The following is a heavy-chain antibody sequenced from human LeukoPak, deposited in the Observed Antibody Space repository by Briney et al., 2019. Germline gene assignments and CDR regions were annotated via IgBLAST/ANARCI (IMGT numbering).Heavy chain of an antibody. J-gene: IGHJ4*02. D-gene: IGHD6-13*01. V-gene: IGHV3-7*01. CDR2: IKQDGSEK. CDR3: AREWQGGIAAAGTRIEGDY. CDR1: GFGVSGYW. Sequence: GGSLRLSCAVSGFGVSGYWMTWVRQAPGKGLEWVANIKQDGSEKNYVDSVKGRFTISRDNAENSLFLQMNSLRVEDTAVYYCAREWQGGIAAAGTRIEGDYWGQGTLVAVSS.